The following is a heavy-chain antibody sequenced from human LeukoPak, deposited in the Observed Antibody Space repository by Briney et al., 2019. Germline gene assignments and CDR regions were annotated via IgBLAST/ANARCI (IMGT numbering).Heavy chain of an antibody. V-gene: IGHV1-24*01. CDR3: ATALITMVRGVIDLTGAFDI. CDR1: GYTLTELS. D-gene: IGHD3-10*01. CDR2: FDPEDGET. J-gene: IGHJ3*02. Sequence: ASVKVSCKVSGYTLTELSMHWVRQAPGKGLEWMGGFDPEDGETIYAQKFQGRVTMTEDTSTDTAYMELSSLRSEDTAVYYCATALITMVRGVIDLTGAFDIWGQGTMVTVSS.